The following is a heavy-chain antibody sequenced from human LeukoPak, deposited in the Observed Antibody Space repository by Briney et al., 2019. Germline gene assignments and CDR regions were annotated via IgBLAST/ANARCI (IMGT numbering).Heavy chain of an antibody. CDR3: ARVGCGGDCYADAFDI. J-gene: IGHJ3*02. CDR2: ISSNGGST. V-gene: IGHV3-64*01. D-gene: IGHD2-21*02. Sequence: GGSLRLSCAASGFTFSSYAMHWVRQAPGKGLEYVSAISSNGGSTYYANSVKGRFTISRDNSKNTLYLQMGSLRAEDMAVYYCARVGCGGDCYADAFDIWGQGTMVTVSS. CDR1: GFTFSSYA.